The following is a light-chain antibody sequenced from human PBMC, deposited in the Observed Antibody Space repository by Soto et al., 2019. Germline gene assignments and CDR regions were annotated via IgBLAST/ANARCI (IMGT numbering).Light chain of an antibody. Sequence: EIVMTQFPDSLCVSPGESATLSCRASQSVGTTLAWYQQKPGQAPRLLIYGASTRASGCPPRFRGSGSGTEFTLNINYLRSEDIAVYYCQQYKDYVTFGGGTKVEIK. V-gene: IGKV3D-15*01. CDR2: GAS. CDR3: QQYKDYVT. CDR1: QSVGTT. J-gene: IGKJ4*01.